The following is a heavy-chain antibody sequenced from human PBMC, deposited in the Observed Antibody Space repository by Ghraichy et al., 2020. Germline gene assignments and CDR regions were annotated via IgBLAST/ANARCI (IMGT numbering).Heavy chain of an antibody. CDR3: ARDRYCSSTSCSYGMDV. D-gene: IGHD2-2*01. Sequence: GGSLRLSCAASGFTFSSYSMNWVRQAPGKGLEWVSYISSSSSTIYYADSVKGRFTISRDNVKNSLYLQMNSLRDEDTAVYYCARDRYCSSTSCSYGMDVWGQGTTVTVSS. V-gene: IGHV3-48*02. J-gene: IGHJ6*02. CDR2: ISSSSSTI. CDR1: GFTFSSYS.